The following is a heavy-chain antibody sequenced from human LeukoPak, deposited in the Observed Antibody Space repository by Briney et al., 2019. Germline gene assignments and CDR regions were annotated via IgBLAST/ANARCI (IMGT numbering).Heavy chain of an antibody. V-gene: IGHV3-33*01. CDR2: IWYDGSNK. CDR3: ARDDHIVATFDY. Sequence: QPGRSLRLSCAASGFTFSSYGRHWVRQAPGKGLEWVAVIWYDGSNKYYADSVKGRFTISRDNAKNSLYLQMNSLRAEDTAVYYCARDDHIVATFDYWGQGTLVTVSS. D-gene: IGHD5-12*01. CDR1: GFTFSSYG. J-gene: IGHJ4*02.